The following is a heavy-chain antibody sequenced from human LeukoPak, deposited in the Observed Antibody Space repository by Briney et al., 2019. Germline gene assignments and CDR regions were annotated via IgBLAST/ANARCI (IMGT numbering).Heavy chain of an antibody. CDR1: GFTFSSYS. D-gene: IGHD1-26*01. J-gene: IGHJ6*02. CDR2: ISSSSSYI. V-gene: IGHV3-21*01. Sequence: GGSLRLSCAASGFTFSSYSMNWVRQAPGKGLEWVSSISSSSSYIYYADSVKGRFTIPRDNAKNSLYLQMNSLRAEDTAVYYCARDPVGSSPFDYYYGMDVWGQGTTVTVSS. CDR3: ARDPVGSSPFDYYYGMDV.